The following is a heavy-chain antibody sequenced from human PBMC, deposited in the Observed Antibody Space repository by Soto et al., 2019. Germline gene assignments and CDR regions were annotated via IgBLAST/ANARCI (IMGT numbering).Heavy chain of an antibody. Sequence: QVQLVQSGAEVKKPGSSVKVSCKASGGTFSSYTISWVRQAPGQGLEWMGRIIPILGIANYAQKFQGRVTSPAYKSTSRAYMELSSLRSEDTAVYYCARDEAFDWFFLWGQGTLVTVSS. V-gene: IGHV1-69*08. CDR3: ARDEAFDWFFL. CDR2: IIPILGIA. J-gene: IGHJ5*02. CDR1: GGTFSSYT. D-gene: IGHD3-3*01.